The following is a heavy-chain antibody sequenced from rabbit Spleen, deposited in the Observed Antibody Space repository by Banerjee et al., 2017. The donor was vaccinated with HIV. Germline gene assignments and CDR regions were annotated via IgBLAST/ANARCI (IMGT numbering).Heavy chain of an antibody. CDR2: VYLAELGSS. CDR3: ARSLYGGVGHYGYAF. CDR1: GFSASTNYY. Sequence: QSLEESGGGLVQPEGSLTLTCTASGFSASTNYYICWVRQAPGKGLEWIACVYLAELGSSYYASWAEGRFTISKTSSTTVTLQMTTLTAADTATYFCARSLYGGVGHYGYAFWGPGTLVTVS. J-gene: IGHJ6*01. D-gene: IGHD6-1*01. V-gene: IGHV1S40*01.